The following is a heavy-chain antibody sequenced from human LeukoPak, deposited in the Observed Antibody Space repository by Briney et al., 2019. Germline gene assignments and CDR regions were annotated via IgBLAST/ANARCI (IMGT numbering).Heavy chain of an antibody. CDR2: IYYSGST. Sequence: PSETLSLTCTVSGGSISSYYWSWIRQPPGKGLEWIGYIYYSGSTNYNPSLKSRVTISVDTSKNQFSLKLSSVTAADTAVYYCARHQWVPAFDVWGHGTMVTVSS. V-gene: IGHV4-59*01. J-gene: IGHJ3*01. CDR3: ARHQWVPAFDV. CDR1: GGSISSYY. D-gene: IGHD1-26*01.